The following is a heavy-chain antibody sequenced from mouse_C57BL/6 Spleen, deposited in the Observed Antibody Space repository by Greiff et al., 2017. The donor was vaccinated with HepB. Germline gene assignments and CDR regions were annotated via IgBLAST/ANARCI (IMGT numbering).Heavy chain of an antibody. CDR3: ARRTKDYVNFGAMDY. CDR1: GFSLSTSGMG. D-gene: IGHD2-1*01. CDR2: IYWDDDK. V-gene: IGHV8-12*01. Sequence: QVTLKESGPGLLQSSQTLSLTCYFSGFSLSTSGMGVSWIRQPSGKGLEWLAHIYWDDDKRYNPSLKSRLTISKETSRNQVFLKITSVDTADTATDYCARRTKDYVNFGAMDYWGQGTSVTVSS. J-gene: IGHJ4*01.